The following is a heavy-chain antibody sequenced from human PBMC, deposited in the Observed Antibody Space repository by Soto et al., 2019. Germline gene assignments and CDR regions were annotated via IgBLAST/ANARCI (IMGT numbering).Heavy chain of an antibody. Sequence: PGGSLRLSCAASGFTFSSYSMNWVRQAPGKGLEWVSYISSSSSTIYYADSVKGRFTISRDNAKNSLYLQMNSLRAEDTAVYYCARTYTHIRDNTFDYWGQGTLVTVSS. V-gene: IGHV3-48*04. J-gene: IGHJ4*02. D-gene: IGHD2-21*01. CDR3: ARTYTHIRDNTFDY. CDR1: GFTFSSYS. CDR2: ISSSSSTI.